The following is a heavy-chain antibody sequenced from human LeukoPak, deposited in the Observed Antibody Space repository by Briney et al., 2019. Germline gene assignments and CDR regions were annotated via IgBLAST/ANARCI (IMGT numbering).Heavy chain of an antibody. CDR3: ARDPYSGKYGAFDI. Sequence: GGSLRLSRVAWGLIFSTSSMTWVRQSPGKGREGVAHIKEDGSGKVYVDSVKGRFTISRDNAKNSWYLQMNTLRVDDSAVYYCARDPYSGKYGAFDIWGQGTMVTISS. J-gene: IGHJ3*02. CDR1: GLIFSTSS. CDR2: IKEDGSGK. V-gene: IGHV3-7*01. D-gene: IGHD1-26*01.